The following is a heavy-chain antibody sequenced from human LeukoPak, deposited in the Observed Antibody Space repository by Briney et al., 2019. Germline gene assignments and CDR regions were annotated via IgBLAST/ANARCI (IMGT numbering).Heavy chain of an antibody. CDR2: IKEDGSEK. Sequence: GGSLRLSCAASGFTFSAHWMSWVRQAPGKGLEWVANIKEDGSEKYYVDSVKGRFTISRDIAKNSLYLQMNSLRAEDTAVYYCARRYFDYWGQGTLVTVSS. CDR1: GFTFSAHW. J-gene: IGHJ4*02. V-gene: IGHV3-7*01. CDR3: ARRYFDY.